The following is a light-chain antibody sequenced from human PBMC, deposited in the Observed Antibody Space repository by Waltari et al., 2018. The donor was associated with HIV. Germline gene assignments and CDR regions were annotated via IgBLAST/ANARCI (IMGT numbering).Light chain of an antibody. Sequence: QSALPQPASVSGSPGPSITISCTGTRSAVGGYHYVSWYQQHPGKAPKLMIYEVSNRPSGVSNRFSGSKSGNTASLTISGLQAEDEADYYCSSYTSSSTLVFGTGTKVTVL. J-gene: IGLJ1*01. CDR2: EVS. CDR1: RSAVGGYHY. V-gene: IGLV2-14*01. CDR3: SSYTSSSTLV.